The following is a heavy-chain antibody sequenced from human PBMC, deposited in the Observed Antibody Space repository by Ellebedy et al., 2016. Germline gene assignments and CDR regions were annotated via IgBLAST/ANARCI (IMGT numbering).Heavy chain of an antibody. CDR2: INHSGST. J-gene: IGHJ4*02. Sequence: SETLSLTXAVYGGSFSGYYWSWIRQPPGKGLEWIGEINHSGSTNYNPSLKSRVTISVDTSKNQFSLKLSSVTAADTAVYYCARAPCIAAAGGPFWNYWGQGTLVTVSS. V-gene: IGHV4-34*01. CDR3: ARAPCIAAAGGPFWNY. CDR1: GGSFSGYY. D-gene: IGHD6-13*01.